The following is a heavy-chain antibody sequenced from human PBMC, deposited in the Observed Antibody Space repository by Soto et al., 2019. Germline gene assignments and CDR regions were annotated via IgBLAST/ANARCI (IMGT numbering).Heavy chain of an antibody. J-gene: IGHJ5*02. CDR1: GGSISSGDYY. Sequence: SEPLSLTCTVSGGSISSGDYYWSWIRQPPGKGLERIGYIYYSGSTYYNPSLKSRVTISVDTSKNQFSLKLSSVTAADTAVYYCARGGYYYDSSGYYPGFDPWGQGTLVTVSS. CDR3: ARGGYYYDSSGYYPGFDP. D-gene: IGHD3-22*01. V-gene: IGHV4-30-4*01. CDR2: IYYSGST.